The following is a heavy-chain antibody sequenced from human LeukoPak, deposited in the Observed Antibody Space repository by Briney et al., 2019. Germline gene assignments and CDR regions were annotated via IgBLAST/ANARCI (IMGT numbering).Heavy chain of an antibody. CDR1: GYTFSSYS. D-gene: IGHD3-22*01. Sequence: GGSLRLSCAASGYTFSSYSINWVRQAPGKGLEWVSSISVRSNYIYYADSVRGRFSISRDDARDSLYLQMNSLRAEDTAVYYCVRLRRNSDTSGFYCYYDYWGQGTLVTVSS. CDR3: VRLRRNSDTSGFYCYYDY. CDR2: ISVRSNYI. V-gene: IGHV3-21*01. J-gene: IGHJ4*03.